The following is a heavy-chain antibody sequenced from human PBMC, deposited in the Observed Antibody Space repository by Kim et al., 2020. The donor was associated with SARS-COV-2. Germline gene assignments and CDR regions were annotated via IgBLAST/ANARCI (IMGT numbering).Heavy chain of an antibody. CDR2: INTNTGNP. D-gene: IGHD6-13*01. CDR3: ARGSPYSSSWFFDY. Sequence: ASVKVSCKASGYTFISYAMNWVRQAPGQGLEWMGWINTNTGNPTYAQGFTGRFVFSLDTSVSPAYLQISSLKAEDTAVYYCARGSPYSSSWFFDYWGQGTLVTVSS. J-gene: IGHJ4*02. V-gene: IGHV7-4-1*02. CDR1: GYTFISYA.